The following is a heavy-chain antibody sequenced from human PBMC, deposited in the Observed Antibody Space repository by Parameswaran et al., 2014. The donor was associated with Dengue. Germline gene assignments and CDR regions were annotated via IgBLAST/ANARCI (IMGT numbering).Heavy chain of an antibody. CDR3: AKDPFPCSSTRCYLT. D-gene: IGHD2-2*01. CDR1: GFTFSSYS. Sequence: GGSLRLSCAASGFTFSSYSMNWVRQAPGKGLEWVAVISYDGSNKYYADSVKGRFTISRDNSKNTLYLQMNSLRAEDTAVYYCAKDPFPCSSTRCYLTWGQGTLVTV. CDR2: ISYDGSNK. V-gene: IGHV3-30*18. J-gene: IGHJ4*02.